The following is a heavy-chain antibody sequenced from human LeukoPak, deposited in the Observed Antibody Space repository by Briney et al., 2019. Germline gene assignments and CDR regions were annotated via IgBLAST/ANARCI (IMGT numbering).Heavy chain of an antibody. Sequence: ASVKVSCKVSGYTLTELSMHWVRQAPGKGLEWMGGFDPEDGETTYAQKFQGRVTMTEDTSTDTAYMELSSLRSEDTAVYYCATVSGYDFHFDYWGQGTLVTVSS. J-gene: IGHJ4*02. V-gene: IGHV1-24*01. CDR3: ATVSGYDFHFDY. CDR1: GYTLTELS. D-gene: IGHD5-12*01. CDR2: FDPEDGET.